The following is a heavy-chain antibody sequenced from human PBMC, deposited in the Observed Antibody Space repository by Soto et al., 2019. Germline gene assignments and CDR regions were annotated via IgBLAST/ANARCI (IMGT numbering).Heavy chain of an antibody. Sequence: QPGGSLRLSCAASGFTFSSYAMHWVRQAPGKGLEWVAVISYDGSNKYYADSVKGRFTISRDNSKNTLYLQMNSLRAEDTAVYYCARAGFGVVPLYGMDVWGQGTTVTVSS. CDR2: ISYDGSNK. CDR3: ARAGFGVVPLYGMDV. CDR1: GFTFSSYA. J-gene: IGHJ6*02. V-gene: IGHV3-30-3*01. D-gene: IGHD3-3*01.